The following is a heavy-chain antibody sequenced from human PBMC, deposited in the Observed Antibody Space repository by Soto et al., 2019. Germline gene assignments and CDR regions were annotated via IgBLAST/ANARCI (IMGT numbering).Heavy chain of an antibody. J-gene: IGHJ4*02. D-gene: IGHD2-2*01. CDR3: AKGAQPTQYYFDF. V-gene: IGHV3-23*01. CDR1: GFTFSTYG. CDR2: ISNSGGST. Sequence: EVQLLESGGGLVQPGGSLRLSCAASGFTFSTYGMSWVRQAPGKGLEWVSAISNSGGSTSYTGSVRGRFTISRDNSRNKVYLQMNSLRADDTAVYFCAKGAQPTQYYFDFWGQGTLVTVSS.